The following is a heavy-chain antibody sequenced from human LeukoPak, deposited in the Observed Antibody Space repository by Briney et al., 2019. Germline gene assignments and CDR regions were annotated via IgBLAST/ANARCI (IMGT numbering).Heavy chain of an antibody. V-gene: IGHV3-74*01. CDR1: GFTFSFYW. J-gene: IGHJ6*03. CDR2: INSDGSNT. CDR3: ARANSGSHWSGRYYYYYYMDV. Sequence: GGSLRLSCAASGFTFSFYWMHWVRQAPGKGLVWVSHINSDGSNTNYADSVKGRFTISKDNAKNTLYLQMTSLRAEDTAVYYCARANSGSHWSGRYYYYYYMDVWGKGTTVTISS.